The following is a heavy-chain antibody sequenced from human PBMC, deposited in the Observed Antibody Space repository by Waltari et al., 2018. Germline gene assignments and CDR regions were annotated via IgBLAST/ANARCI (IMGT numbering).Heavy chain of an antibody. V-gene: IGHV3-30*03. J-gene: IGHJ6*02. Sequence: QVQLVESGGDVVQPGGSLRLSCATSGFDLNNNGLHWVRQAPGKGLEWGAVVSIDSYNTYYADSVKGRFTISKDHSKNTVFLQMSSLRPEDTAVYYCAREMQRPRDYGMDVWGQGTTVTVSS. CDR1: GFDLNNNG. CDR3: AREMQRPRDYGMDV. D-gene: IGHD6-25*01. CDR2: VSIDSYNT.